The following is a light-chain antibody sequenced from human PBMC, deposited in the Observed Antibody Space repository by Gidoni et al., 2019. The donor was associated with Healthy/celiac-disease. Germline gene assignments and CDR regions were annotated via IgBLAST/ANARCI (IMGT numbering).Light chain of an antibody. CDR1: QSVSSSY. CDR3: QQYGSSLWT. Sequence: ELVLTQSPGTLSLSPGERATLSCRASQSVSSSYFAWYQQKPGQAPRLLLYGASSRATGIPDRFSGSGSGTDFTLTISRLEPEDFAVYYCQQYGSSLWTFGQGTKVEIK. CDR2: GAS. J-gene: IGKJ1*01. V-gene: IGKV3-20*01.